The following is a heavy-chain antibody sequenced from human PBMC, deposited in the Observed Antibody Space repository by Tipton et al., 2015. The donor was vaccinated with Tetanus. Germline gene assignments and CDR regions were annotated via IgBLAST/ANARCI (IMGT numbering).Heavy chain of an antibody. Sequence: LRLSCAVYGVSFSGYYWNWIRQPPGKGPEWIGEINHRGSTNYNPSLKSRVIISIDTSKNQFSLKLTSVTAAVTAVYYCARSPNPAARGYNWFGPWGQGTLVTVSS. J-gene: IGHJ5*02. CDR3: ARSPNPAARGYNWFGP. V-gene: IGHV4-34*01. CDR1: GVSFSGYY. D-gene: IGHD2-2*01. CDR2: INHRGST.